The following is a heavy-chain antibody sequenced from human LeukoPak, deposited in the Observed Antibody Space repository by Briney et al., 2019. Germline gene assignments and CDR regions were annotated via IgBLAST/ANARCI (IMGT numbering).Heavy chain of an antibody. J-gene: IGHJ4*02. CDR2: ISGSVGTT. CDR3: AKRGGPGSYYFDY. D-gene: IGHD3-10*01. Sequence: GGSLRFSCAASGFTFSNYAMSWVRQAPGKGLEWVSAISGSVGTTYYADSVKGRFTISRDNSKSTLYLQMNSLRAEDTGVYYCAKRGGPGSYYFDYCGQGTLVTVSS. CDR1: GFTFSNYA. V-gene: IGHV3-23*01.